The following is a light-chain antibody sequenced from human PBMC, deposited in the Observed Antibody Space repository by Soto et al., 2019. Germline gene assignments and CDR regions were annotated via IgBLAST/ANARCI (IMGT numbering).Light chain of an antibody. CDR3: QQYYSTPLT. CDR1: QSVXXSSXXXXX. Sequence: VXTXXXXXXXXXXGXXATXXXXXSQSVXXSSXXXXXLTWYQQKPGQPPKLLIYWASTRESGVPXRFXXRGXXXXXXXTISSLQAEDVAVYYCQQYYSTPLTFGGGTKVEXK. V-gene: IGKV4-1*01. J-gene: IGKJ4*01. CDR2: WAS.